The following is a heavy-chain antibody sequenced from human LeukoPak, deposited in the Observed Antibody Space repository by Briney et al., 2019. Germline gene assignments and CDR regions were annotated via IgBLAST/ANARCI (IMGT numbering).Heavy chain of an antibody. D-gene: IGHD5-12*01. CDR3: AREYSGYDWGYFDY. V-gene: IGHV1-18*01. J-gene: IGHJ4*02. CDR2: ISAYNGNT. CDR1: GYTFTSYG. Sequence: ASVKVSCKASGYTFTSYGISWVRQAPGQGLEWMGWISAYNGNTNYAQNLQGRVTMTTDTSTSTAYIELMSLRSDATAVYYCAREYSGYDWGYFDYWGQGTLVTVSS.